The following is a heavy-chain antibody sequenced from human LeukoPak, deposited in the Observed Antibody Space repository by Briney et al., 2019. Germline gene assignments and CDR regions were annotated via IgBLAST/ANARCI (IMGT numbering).Heavy chain of an antibody. CDR2: INHSGST. CDR1: GGSFSGYY. D-gene: IGHD5-18*01. J-gene: IGHJ4*02. V-gene: IGHV4-34*01. Sequence: SETLSLTCAVYGGSFSGYYWSWIRQPPGKGLEWIGEINHSGSTNYNPSLKSRVTISVDTSKNQLSLKLSSVTAADTAVYYCARLVDTAMVFDYWGQGTLVTVSS. CDR3: ARLVDTAMVFDY.